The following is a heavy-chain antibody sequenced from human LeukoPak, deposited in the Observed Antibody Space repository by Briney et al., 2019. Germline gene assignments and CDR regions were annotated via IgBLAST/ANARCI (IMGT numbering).Heavy chain of an antibody. CDR2: IWYDGSNK. Sequence: GGSLRLSCAASGFTFSSYGMHWVRQAPGKGLEWVAVIWYDGSNKYYADSVKGRFTISRDNSKNTLYLQMNSLRAEDTAVYYCAKDQRGTGVLLWFGESFDYWGQGTLVTVSS. CDR3: AKDQRGTGVLLWFGESFDY. J-gene: IGHJ4*02. D-gene: IGHD3-10*01. CDR1: GFTFSSYG. V-gene: IGHV3-30*02.